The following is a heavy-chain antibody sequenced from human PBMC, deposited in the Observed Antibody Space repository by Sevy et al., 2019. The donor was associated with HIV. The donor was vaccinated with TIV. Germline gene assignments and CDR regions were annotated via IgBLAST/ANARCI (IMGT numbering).Heavy chain of an antibody. CDR1: GFTFSTYS. Sequence: GGSLRLSCAASGFTFSTYSMNWVRQAPGKGLEWVSSISRTSSYIDYAYSVKGRFTISRDNAKNSLYLQMNNLRAEDTAVYYCARDYNSGWRKFNLFDPWGLGTLVTVSS. D-gene: IGHD6-19*01. CDR3: ARDYNSGWRKFNLFDP. J-gene: IGHJ5*02. V-gene: IGHV3-21*01. CDR2: ISRTSSYI.